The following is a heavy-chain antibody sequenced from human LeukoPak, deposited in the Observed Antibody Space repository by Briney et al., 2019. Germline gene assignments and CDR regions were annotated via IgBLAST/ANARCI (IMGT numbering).Heavy chain of an antibody. Sequence: PSETLSLTCTVSGNSFGDYYWSWIRQPAGKGLELIGRIYTSGTTTYNPSLKSRVTMSVDTSKNQFSRKLSSVTAADTAVYYCARDYTQLRYFDWLSYPNDAFDIWGQGTMVTVSS. CDR2: IYTSGTT. CDR1: GNSFGDYY. CDR3: ARDYTQLRYFDWLSYPNDAFDI. D-gene: IGHD3-9*01. J-gene: IGHJ3*02. V-gene: IGHV4-4*07.